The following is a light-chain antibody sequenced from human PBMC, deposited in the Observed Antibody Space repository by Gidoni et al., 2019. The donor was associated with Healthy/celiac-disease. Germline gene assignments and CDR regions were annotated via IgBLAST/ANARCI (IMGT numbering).Light chain of an antibody. J-gene: IGKJ2*01. Sequence: DIQMTQSPSTLSASVGDRVTITCRASQSISSWLAWYQQKPGQAPKLLIYKASSLESGFPSRFSGSGSGTEFTLTISSLQPDDFATYYCQQYNSYPYTFXQXTKLXIK. V-gene: IGKV1-5*03. CDR2: KAS. CDR1: QSISSW. CDR3: QQYNSYPYT.